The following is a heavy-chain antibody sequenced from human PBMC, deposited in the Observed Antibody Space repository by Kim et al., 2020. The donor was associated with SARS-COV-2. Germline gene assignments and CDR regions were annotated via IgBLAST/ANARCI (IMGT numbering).Heavy chain of an antibody. CDR2: FSGSGGST. J-gene: IGHJ6*02. CDR1: GFTFSSYA. D-gene: IGHD6-13*01. V-gene: IGHV3-23*01. Sequence: GGSLRLSCAASGFTFSSYAMSWVRQAPGKGLEWVSVFSGSGGSTYYADSVKGRFTISRDNSKKTLYLQMNSLRAEDTAVYYCAKTTDKCLVPDYAMDVWGQGTTVTVSS. CDR3: AKTTDKCLVPDYAMDV.